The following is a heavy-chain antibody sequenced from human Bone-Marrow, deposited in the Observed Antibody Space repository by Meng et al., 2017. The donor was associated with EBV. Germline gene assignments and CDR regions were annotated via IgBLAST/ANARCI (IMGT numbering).Heavy chain of an antibody. V-gene: IGHV4-30-4*08. Sequence: VQLPGPGPGMVKPSQTLSLTCAATGDSINSGGYYWSWIRHAPGKGLEWIGYIFFRGETYYTSSFRSRTTISLDTSKNQFSLKLTSVTAADTAVYYCARAGGSFTVDPWGQGALVTVSS. CDR3: ARAGGSFTVDP. D-gene: IGHD1-26*01. CDR1: GDSINSGGYY. CDR2: IFFRGET. J-gene: IGHJ5*02.